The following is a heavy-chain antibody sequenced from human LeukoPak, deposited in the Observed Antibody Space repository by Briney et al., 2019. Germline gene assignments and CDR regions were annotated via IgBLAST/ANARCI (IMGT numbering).Heavy chain of an antibody. Sequence: ASVKVSCKASGYTFTSYDINWVRQATGQGLEWMGWMNPNSGNTGYAQKFQGRVTMTRNTSISTAYMELSSLRSEDTAAYYCAKDGVNWGSYFDNWGQGTLVTVSS. J-gene: IGHJ4*02. CDR3: AKDGVNWGSYFDN. V-gene: IGHV1-8*01. D-gene: IGHD7-27*01. CDR2: MNPNSGNT. CDR1: GYTFTSYD.